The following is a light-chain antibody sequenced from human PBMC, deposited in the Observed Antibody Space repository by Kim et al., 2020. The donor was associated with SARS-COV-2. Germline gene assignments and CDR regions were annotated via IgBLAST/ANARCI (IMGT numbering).Light chain of an antibody. CDR1: QVVRSSS. CDR3: QQYGTSPWT. V-gene: IGKV3-20*01. CDR2: GAS. Sequence: SPGERATLSCRASQVVRSSSLAWYQQTSGQAPRLLVYGASSRATGIPDRFSGSGSGTDFTLTISRLEPEDFAVYYCQQYGTSPWTFGQGTKVDIK. J-gene: IGKJ1*01.